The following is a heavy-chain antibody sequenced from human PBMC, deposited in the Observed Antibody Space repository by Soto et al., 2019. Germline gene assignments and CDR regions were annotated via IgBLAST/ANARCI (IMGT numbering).Heavy chain of an antibody. D-gene: IGHD2-15*01. V-gene: IGHV1-2*04. CDR2: INPNSGGT. J-gene: IGHJ3*02. CDR3: AREHCSGGSCPFDI. CDR1: GYTFTGYY. Sequence: ASVKVSCKASGYTFTGYYSHWVRQAPGQGLEWMGWINPNSGGTNYAQKFQGWVTMTRDTSISTAYMELSRLRSDDTAVYYCAREHCSGGSCPFDIWGQGTMVTVSS.